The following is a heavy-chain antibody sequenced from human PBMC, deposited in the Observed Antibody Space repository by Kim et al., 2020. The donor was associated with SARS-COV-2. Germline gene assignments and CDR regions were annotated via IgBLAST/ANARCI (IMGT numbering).Heavy chain of an antibody. Sequence: SETLSLTCTVSGGSISSSSYYWGWIRQPPGKGLEWIGSIYYSGSTYYNPSLKSRVTISVDTSKNQFSLKLSSVTAADTAVYYCARGRGVSNWFDPWGQGTLVTVSS. CDR2: IYYSGST. CDR3: ARGRGVSNWFDP. CDR1: GGSISSSSYY. J-gene: IGHJ5*02. V-gene: IGHV4-39*07. D-gene: IGHD3-16*01.